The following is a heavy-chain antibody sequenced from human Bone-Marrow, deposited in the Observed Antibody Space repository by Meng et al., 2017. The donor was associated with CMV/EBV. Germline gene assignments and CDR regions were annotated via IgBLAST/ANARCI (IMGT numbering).Heavy chain of an antibody. CDR3: ASGDTIFGVVINLGYYYGMDV. J-gene: IGHJ6*02. Sequence: ASVKVSCKASGYTFTSYYMHWVRQAPGQGLEWMGIINPSGGSTSYAQKFQGRVTMTRDTSTSTVYMELSSLRSEDTAVYYCASGDTIFGVVINLGYYYGMDVWGQGTTVTVSS. CDR1: GYTFTSYY. V-gene: IGHV1-46*01. CDR2: INPSGGST. D-gene: IGHD3-3*01.